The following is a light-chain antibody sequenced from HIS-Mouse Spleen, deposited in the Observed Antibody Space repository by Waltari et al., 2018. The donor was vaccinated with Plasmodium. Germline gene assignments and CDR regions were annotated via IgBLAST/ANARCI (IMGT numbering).Light chain of an antibody. CDR2: KDS. Sequence: SYELTQPPSVSVSPGQTARITCSGDALPKQYAYWYQPKPGQAPVLVRYKDSERPSGIPERFSGSSSGTTVTLTISGVQAEDEADYYCQSADSSGTPNWVFGGGTKLTVL. J-gene: IGLJ3*02. CDR3: QSADSSGTPNWV. CDR1: ALPKQY. V-gene: IGLV3-25*03.